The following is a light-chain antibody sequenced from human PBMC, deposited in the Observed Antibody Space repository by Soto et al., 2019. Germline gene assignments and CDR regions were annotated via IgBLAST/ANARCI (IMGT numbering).Light chain of an antibody. V-gene: IGKV1-5*03. Sequence: DIEMTQSPATLSASIGDRVTITCRASQSISAWLAWYQQKPGKAPKLLIYKASTLDSGVPSRFSGSGSGTEFTLTISSLQPDDFAIYYCQQYNNDASWTFGQGTRLQIK. J-gene: IGKJ1*01. CDR2: KAS. CDR1: QSISAW. CDR3: QQYNNDASWT.